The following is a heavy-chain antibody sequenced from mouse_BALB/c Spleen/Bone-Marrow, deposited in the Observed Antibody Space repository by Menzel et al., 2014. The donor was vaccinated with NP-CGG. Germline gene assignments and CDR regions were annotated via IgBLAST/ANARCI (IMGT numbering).Heavy chain of an antibody. J-gene: IGHJ2*01. CDR2: ILPGSGST. Sequence: QVQLQQSGAELMKPGASVKISCKATGYTFSSYWIEWVKQRPGHGLEWIGEILPGSGSTNYNEKFKGKATFTADTSSNTAYMQLSSLTSEDSAVYYCARFDYYGSSYYFDYWGQGTTLTVSS. CDR1: GYTFSSYW. V-gene: IGHV1-9*01. CDR3: ARFDYYGSSYYFDY. D-gene: IGHD1-1*01.